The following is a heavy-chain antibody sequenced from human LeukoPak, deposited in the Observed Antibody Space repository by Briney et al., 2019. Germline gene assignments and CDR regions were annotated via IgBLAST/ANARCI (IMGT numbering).Heavy chain of an antibody. CDR2: IVVGSGNT. J-gene: IGHJ6*02. Sequence: SVKVSCKASGFTFTSSAMQWVRQARGQRLEWIGWIVVGSGNTNYAQKFQERVTITRDMSTSTAYMELRSLRSDDTAVYYCARVERYSSSWWEDYYYGMDVWGQGTTVTVSS. V-gene: IGHV1-58*02. D-gene: IGHD6-13*01. CDR1: GFTFTSSA. CDR3: ARVERYSSSWWEDYYYGMDV.